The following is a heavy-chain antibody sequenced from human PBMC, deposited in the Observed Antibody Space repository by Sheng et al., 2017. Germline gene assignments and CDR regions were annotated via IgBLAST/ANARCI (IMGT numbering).Heavy chain of an antibody. J-gene: IGHJ3*01. D-gene: IGHD2-21*01. Sequence: EVQLVESGGGLVKPGGSLRLSCATSGFTFVNAWMNWVRQAPGKGLEWVGRIRSKADGGPTEYAAPVKGRFTLSRDDSKNTLFLQMDSLKTEDTAVYYCATDVVVGPPRNAFDFWGQGTMVTVSS. V-gene: IGHV3-15*01. CDR3: ATDVVVGPPRNAFDF. CDR2: IRSKADGGPT. CDR1: GFTFVNAW.